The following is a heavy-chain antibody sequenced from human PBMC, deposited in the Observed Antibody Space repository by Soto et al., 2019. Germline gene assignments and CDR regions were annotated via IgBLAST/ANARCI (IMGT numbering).Heavy chain of an antibody. CDR1: GFIFSKYG. J-gene: IGHJ4*02. CDR3: AKDWDYGDNDAFYY. CDR2: ISNDGNIK. D-gene: IGHD4-17*01. V-gene: IGHV3-30*18. Sequence: QVQLVESGGGVVQPGRSLRLSCAASGFIFSKYGMHWVRQAPGKGLEWVAVISNDGNIKYYGDSVKGRFTISRDNSKNTLSLQMNSLRAEDTAVYYCAKDWDYGDNDAFYYWGQGTLVIVSS.